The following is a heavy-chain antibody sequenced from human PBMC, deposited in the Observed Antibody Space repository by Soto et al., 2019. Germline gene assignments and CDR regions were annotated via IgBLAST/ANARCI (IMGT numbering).Heavy chain of an antibody. CDR3: VSGRWPQLPNY. CDR1: GGSISSGDYY. CDR2: IYYSGST. J-gene: IGHJ4*02. D-gene: IGHD1-26*01. V-gene: IGHV4-61*08. Sequence: SETLSLTCTVSGGSISSGDYYWSWIRQPPGKGLEWIGYIYYSGSTNYNPSLQSRVTISFDTSKNQFSLKLSSVTAADTAVYYCVSGRWPQLPNYWGQGTQVTVSS.